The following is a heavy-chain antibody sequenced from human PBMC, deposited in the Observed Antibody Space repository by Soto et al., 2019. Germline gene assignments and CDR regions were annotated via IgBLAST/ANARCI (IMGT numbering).Heavy chain of an antibody. D-gene: IGHD3-22*01. J-gene: IGHJ2*01. Sequence: QVQLRESGPGLVKSSETLSLTCTVSGASIRSYYWSWIRQPLGKGLEWIGYIYYSGGTNYNPSLKSRVTISLDTSMSQFSLKLSSVTAADTAVYYCARPWTTRNYDNSYFDLWGRGTLVTVSS. CDR2: IYYSGGT. V-gene: IGHV4-59*01. CDR3: ARPWTTRNYDNSYFDL. CDR1: GASIRSYY.